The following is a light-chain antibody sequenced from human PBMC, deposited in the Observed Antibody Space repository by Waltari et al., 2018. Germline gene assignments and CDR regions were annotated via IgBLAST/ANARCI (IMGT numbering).Light chain of an antibody. CDR1: SSEVGGSNS. CDR3: SSYTSTRTLV. V-gene: IGLV2-14*03. CDR2: DVT. Sequence: QSALTQPASVSGTPGQSITISCTGTSSEVGGSNSVSWYQQHPGIAPKLLIYDVTYRPSGVSNRFSGSKSGNTASLTISGLQAEDEADYYCSSYTSTRTLVFGGGTKLTVL. J-gene: IGLJ2*01.